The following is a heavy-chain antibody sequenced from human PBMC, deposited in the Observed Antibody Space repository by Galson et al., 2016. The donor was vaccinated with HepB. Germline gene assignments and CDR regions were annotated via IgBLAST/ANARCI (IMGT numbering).Heavy chain of an antibody. D-gene: IGHD3-16*01. J-gene: IGHJ4*02. V-gene: IGHV3-23*01. CDR1: GFTFSNYP. Sequence: SLRLSCAASGFTFSNYPMSWVRQPPGKGLEWVSGLSGSGGNTYYADSVKGRFTISRDNFKNTLFLQMNSLKAEDTAVYFCAWGTRWGYFGHWGQGTLGTVSS. CDR2: LSGSGGNT. CDR3: AWGTRWGYFGH.